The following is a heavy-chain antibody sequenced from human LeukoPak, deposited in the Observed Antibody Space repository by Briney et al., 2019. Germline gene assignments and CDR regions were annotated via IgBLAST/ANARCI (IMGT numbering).Heavy chain of an antibody. J-gene: IGHJ3*02. V-gene: IGHV4-38-2*01. D-gene: IGHD2-2*01. CDR1: GYSISSGYY. CDR2: IYHSGST. CDR3: ARHAQGYCSSTSCENDAFDI. Sequence: SGTLSLTCAVSGYSISSGYYCGWIRQPPGKGLEWIGSIYHSGSTYYNPSLKSRVTISVDTSKNQFSLKLSSVTAADTAVYYCARHAQGYCSSTSCENDAFDIWGQGTMVTVSS.